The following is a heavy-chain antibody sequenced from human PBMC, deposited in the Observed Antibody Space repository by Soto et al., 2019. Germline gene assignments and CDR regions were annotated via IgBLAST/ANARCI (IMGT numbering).Heavy chain of an antibody. CDR2: IRSKANSYAT. CDR1: GFTFSGSA. V-gene: IGHV3-73*01. Sequence: GGSLRLSCAAYGFTFSGSAMHWVRQASGKGLEWVGRIRSKANSYATAYAASVKGRFTISRDDSKNTAYLQMNSLKTEDTAVYYSTIFGVVNWFDPWGQGTLVTVSS. CDR3: TIFGVVNWFDP. J-gene: IGHJ5*02. D-gene: IGHD3-3*01.